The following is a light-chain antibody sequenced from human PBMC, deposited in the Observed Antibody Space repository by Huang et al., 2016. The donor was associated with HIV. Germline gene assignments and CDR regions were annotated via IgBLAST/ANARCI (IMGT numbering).Light chain of an antibody. Sequence: DIVMTQSPDSLAVSLGERATINCKSSQSVLYSSNDKDHLAWYQQKAGQPPKLPIPLASTRAAVVPDRFSGSGSGTDFTLTISSLQAEDVAVYYCQQYCHTPTFGGGTKVEIK. CDR2: LAS. V-gene: IGKV4-1*01. CDR1: QSVLYSSNDKDH. CDR3: QQYCHTPT. J-gene: IGKJ4*01.